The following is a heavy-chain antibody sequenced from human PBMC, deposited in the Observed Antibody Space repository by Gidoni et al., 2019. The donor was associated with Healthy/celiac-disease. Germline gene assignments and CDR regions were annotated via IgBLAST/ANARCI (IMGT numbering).Heavy chain of an antibody. D-gene: IGHD3-22*01. J-gene: IGHJ4*02. CDR3: AKVGSGYYYSDDDY. Sequence: EVQLLESGGGLVQHGGSLRLSCAASGFTFSSYAMSWVRQAPGKGLEWVSAISGSGGSTYYADSVKGRFTISRDNSKNTLYLQMNSLRAEDTAVYYCAKVGSGYYYSDDDYWGQGTLVTVSS. CDR1: GFTFSSYA. CDR2: ISGSGGST. V-gene: IGHV3-23*01.